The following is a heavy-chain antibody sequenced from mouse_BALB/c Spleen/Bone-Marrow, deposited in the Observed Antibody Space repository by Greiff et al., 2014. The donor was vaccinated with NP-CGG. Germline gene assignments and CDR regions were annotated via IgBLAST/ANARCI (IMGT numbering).Heavy chain of an antibody. J-gene: IGHJ4*01. D-gene: IGHD1-2*01. CDR1: GFSFTNYG. CDR2: ICGDGST. V-gene: IGHV2-3*01. CDR3: GEWGYYGYNYAMDY. Sequence: QVQLKESGPGLVAPSQCLSISCTVSGFSFTNYGVSWVRQPPGKGLEWLGVICGDGSTNYYSALISSLSISKDTSKTKVFLKLNMLQTDETSAYYGGEWGYYGYNYAMDYWGQGTSVTVSS.